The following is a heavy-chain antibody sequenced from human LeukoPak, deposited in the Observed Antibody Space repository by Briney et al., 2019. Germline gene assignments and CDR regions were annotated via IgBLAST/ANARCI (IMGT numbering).Heavy chain of an antibody. CDR3: ARASSSGYRGADF. D-gene: IGHD3-22*01. CDR1: GFTFSSYW. V-gene: IGHV3-7*01. Sequence: GGSLRLSCAASGFTFSSYWMSWVRQAPGKGREWVANIKQDGSEKYYVDSVKGRFTISRDNAKNSLYLQMHSLRAEDTAVYYCARASSSGYRGADFWGQGTLVTVSS. CDR2: IKQDGSEK. J-gene: IGHJ4*02.